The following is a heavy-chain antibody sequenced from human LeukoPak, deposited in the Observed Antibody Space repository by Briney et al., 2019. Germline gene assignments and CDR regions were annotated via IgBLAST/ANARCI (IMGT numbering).Heavy chain of an antibody. J-gene: IGHJ3*02. V-gene: IGHV4-4*07. CDR3: ARDILTGYYSVGAFDI. D-gene: IGHD3-9*01. Sequence: SETLSLTCTVSGGSISSYYWSWIRQPAGKGLEWIGRIYTSGSTNYNPCLKSRVTMSVDTSKDQFSLKLSSVTAADTAVYYCARDILTGYYSVGAFDIWGQGTMVTVSS. CDR1: GGSISSYY. CDR2: IYTSGST.